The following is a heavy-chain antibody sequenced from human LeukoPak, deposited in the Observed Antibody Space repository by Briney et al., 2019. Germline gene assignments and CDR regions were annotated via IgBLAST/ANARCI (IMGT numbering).Heavy chain of an antibody. D-gene: IGHD2-15*01. CDR2: ISYDGSNK. CDR1: GFTFSSYA. J-gene: IGHJ6*02. Sequence: GGSLRLSCAASGFTFSSYAMHWVRQAPGKGLEWVAVISYDGSNKYYADSVKGRFTISRDNSKNTLYLQMNSLRAEDTAVYYCARGCSGGSCYYYYGMDVWGQGTTVTVSS. V-gene: IGHV3-30*04. CDR3: ARGCSGGSCYYYYGMDV.